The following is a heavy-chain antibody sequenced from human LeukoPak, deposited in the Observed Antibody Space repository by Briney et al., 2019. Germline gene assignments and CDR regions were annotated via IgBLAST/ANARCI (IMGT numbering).Heavy chain of an antibody. Sequence: ASVKVSCKASGYTLTIYYIHWMRQAPGRGLEWMAVINPSGDSTTYAQGFEGRLTMTRDTSTSTVYMDLSSLTSEDTAVYYCARDKRGSLDYWGQGTLVAVSS. J-gene: IGHJ4*02. V-gene: IGHV1-46*01. CDR1: GYTLTIYY. CDR2: INPSGDST. CDR3: ARDKRGSLDY. D-gene: IGHD3-10*01.